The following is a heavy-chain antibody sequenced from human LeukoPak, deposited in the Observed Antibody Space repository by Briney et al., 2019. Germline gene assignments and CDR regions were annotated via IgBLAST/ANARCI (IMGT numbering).Heavy chain of an antibody. J-gene: IGHJ4*02. Sequence: SETLSLTCAVSGGSISSSNWWSWVRQPPGKGLEWIGEIYHSGSTNYNPSLKSRVTISVDKSKNQFSLKLSSVTAADTAVYYCARDGRLRLGEFYYWGQGTLVTVSS. V-gene: IGHV4-4*02. CDR3: ARDGRLRLGEFYY. CDR1: GGSISSSNW. CDR2: IYHSGST. D-gene: IGHD3-16*01.